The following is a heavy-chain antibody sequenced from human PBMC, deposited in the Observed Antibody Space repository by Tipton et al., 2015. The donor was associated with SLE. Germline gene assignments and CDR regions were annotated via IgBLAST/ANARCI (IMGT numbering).Heavy chain of an antibody. CDR3: ARARGTGDLDY. CDR1: GGSISNYY. CDR2: IYYSGST. J-gene: IGHJ4*02. V-gene: IGHV4-59*08. D-gene: IGHD7-27*01. Sequence: TLSLTCTVSGGSISNYYWNWIRQPPGKGLEWIGYIYYSGSTNYNPSLKSRVTISVDTSKNQFSLKLSSVTAADTAVYYCARARGTGDLDYWGQGTLVTVSS.